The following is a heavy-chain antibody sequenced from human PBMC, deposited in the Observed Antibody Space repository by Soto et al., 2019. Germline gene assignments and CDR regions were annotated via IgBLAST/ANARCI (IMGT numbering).Heavy chain of an antibody. CDR3: ARPDYGDSISTGYYYYYGMDV. D-gene: IGHD4-17*01. J-gene: IGHJ6*02. V-gene: IGHV5-10-1*01. CDR1: GDSFTSYW. CDR2: IDPSDSYT. Sequence: GESLKISCKGSGDSFTSYWISWVRQMPGKGLEWMGRIDPSDSYTNYSPSFQGHVTISADKSISTAYLQWSSLKASDTAMYYCARPDYGDSISTGYYYYYGMDVWGQGTTVPVSS.